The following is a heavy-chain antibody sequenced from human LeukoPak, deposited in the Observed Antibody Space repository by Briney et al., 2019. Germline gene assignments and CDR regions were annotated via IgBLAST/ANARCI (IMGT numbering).Heavy chain of an antibody. D-gene: IGHD3-10*01. J-gene: IGHJ4*02. CDR2: ISYDDSNK. V-gene: IGHV3-30*18. CDR1: GFSFNSYD. Sequence: GRSLRLSCAASGFSFNSYDMHWVRQAPGEGLEWLSVISYDDSNKEYADSAKGRFTISRDNSKNTLSLQMKSLRPEDTAVYYCAKAAIIRGVVDGHYFDHWGQGALVTVSS. CDR3: AKAAIIRGVVDGHYFDH.